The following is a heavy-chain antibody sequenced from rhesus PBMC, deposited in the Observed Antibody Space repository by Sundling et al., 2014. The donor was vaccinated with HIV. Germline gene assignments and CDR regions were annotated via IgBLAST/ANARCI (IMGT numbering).Heavy chain of an antibody. J-gene: IGHJ4*01. D-gene: IGHD2-2*01. CDR1: GGSISSSNW. CDR2: LFGSSGST. Sequence: QVQLQESGPGLVKPSETLSLTCAVSGGSISSSNWWSWIRQSPGKGLEWIGGLFGSSGSTEYNPSLKSRVTISKDTSKNQFSLKLSTVTAADTAVYYCARGLVHCTSNSCYAGYCDYWGQGALVTVSS. CDR3: ARGLVHCTSNSCYAGYCDY. V-gene: IGHV4-93*01.